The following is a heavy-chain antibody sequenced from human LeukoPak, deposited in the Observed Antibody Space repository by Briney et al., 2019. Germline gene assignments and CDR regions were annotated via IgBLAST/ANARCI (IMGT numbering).Heavy chain of an antibody. J-gene: IGHJ4*02. V-gene: IGHV4-59*08. CDR2: IYYSGTT. CDR3: LTVDTTMGVDY. Sequence: PSETLSLTCTVSGGSISSYYWSWIRQPPGKGLEWIGYIYYSGTTDYNPSLRSRLTISVDTSKNQFSLKLASVTAADTAMYYCLTVDTTMGVDYWGQGTLVTVSS. D-gene: IGHD5-18*01. CDR1: GGSISSYY.